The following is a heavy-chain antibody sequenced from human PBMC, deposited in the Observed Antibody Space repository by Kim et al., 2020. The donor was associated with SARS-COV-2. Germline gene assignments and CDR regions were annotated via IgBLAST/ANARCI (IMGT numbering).Heavy chain of an antibody. CDR1: GGSISSYY. D-gene: IGHD3-10*01. CDR2: IYYSGST. CDR3: ARTSPFGEFPDY. V-gene: IGHV4-59*01. J-gene: IGHJ4*02. Sequence: SETLSLTCTVSGGSISSYYWSWIRQPPGKGLEWIGYIYYSGSTNYNPSLKSRVTISVDTSKNQFSLKLSSVTAADTAVYYCARTSPFGEFPDYWGQGTLV.